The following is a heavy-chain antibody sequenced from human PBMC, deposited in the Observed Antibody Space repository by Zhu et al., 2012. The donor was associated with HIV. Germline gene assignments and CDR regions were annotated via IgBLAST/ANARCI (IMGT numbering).Heavy chain of an antibody. V-gene: IGHV3-15*01. Sequence: VQLVESGGGLVKPGGSLRLSCAASGFNFTNAWMDWVRQAPGKGLEWVGRIYSKTNGVPIDYAGPVKGRFTISRDDSKDTLYLQMNRLKTADTGIYYRVTAPGEWYPRPRILVAWGQGTMVTVSS. J-gene: IGHJ3*01. CDR3: VTAPGEWYPRPRILVA. D-gene: IGHD6-6*01. CDR2: IYSKTNGVPI. CDR1: GFNFTNAW.